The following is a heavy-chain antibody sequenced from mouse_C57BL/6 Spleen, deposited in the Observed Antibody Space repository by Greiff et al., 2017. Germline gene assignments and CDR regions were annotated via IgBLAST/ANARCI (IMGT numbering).Heavy chain of an antibody. CDR1: GYTFTSYD. D-gene: IGHD1-1*01. V-gene: IGHV1-85*01. CDR2: IYPRDGST. Sequence: VQLQQSGPELVKPGASVKLSCKASGYTFTSYDINWVKQRPGQGLAWIGWIYPRDGSTKYNEKFKGKATLTVDTSSSTAYMELHSLTSEDSAVYFCARSDYYGSSRAWFAYWGQGTLVTVSA. J-gene: IGHJ3*01. CDR3: ARSDYYGSSRAWFAY.